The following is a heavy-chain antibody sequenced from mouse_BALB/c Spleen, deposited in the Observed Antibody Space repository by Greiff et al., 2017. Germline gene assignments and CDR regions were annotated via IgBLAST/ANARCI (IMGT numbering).Heavy chain of an antibody. V-gene: IGHV5-17*02. CDR2: ISSGSSTI. Sequence: EVMLVESGGGLVQPGGSRKLSCAASGFTFSSFGMHWVRQAPEKGLEWVAYISSGSSTIYYADTVKGRFTISRDNPKNTLVLHMTSLRSEDTAMYYCARGGNYFFDYWGQGTTLTVSA. J-gene: IGHJ2*01. D-gene: IGHD2-1*01. CDR3: ARGGNYFFDY. CDR1: GFTFSSFG.